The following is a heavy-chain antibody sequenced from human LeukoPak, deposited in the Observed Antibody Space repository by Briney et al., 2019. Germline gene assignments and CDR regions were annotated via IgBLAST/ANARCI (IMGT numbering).Heavy chain of an antibody. CDR2: IFPGDSDT. CDR3: ATQNTNYYDSSGYPFDI. J-gene: IGHJ3*02. V-gene: IGHV5-51*01. CDR1: GYRFTNYW. Sequence: GESLKISCKGSGYRFTNYWIGWVRQVPGKGLEWMGFIFPGDSDTRYRPSFQGQVTISADKSISTAYLQWSSLKASDTAMYYCATQNTNYYDSSGYPFDIWGQGTMLTVSS. D-gene: IGHD3-22*01.